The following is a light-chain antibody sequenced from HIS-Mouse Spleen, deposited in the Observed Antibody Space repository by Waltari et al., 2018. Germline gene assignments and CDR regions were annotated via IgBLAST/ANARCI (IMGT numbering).Light chain of an antibody. V-gene: IGLV2-14*03. CDR2: DVS. CDR3: SSYTSSSFNVV. J-gene: IGLJ2*01. Sequence: QSSLTQPASVSGSPAQSITISCTGTSSDVGGYHYASWYQQHPGKAPKLMIYDVSNRPSGVSNRFSGSKSGNTASLTISGLQAEDEADYYCSSYTSSSFNVVFGGGTKLTVL. CDR1: SSDVGGYHY.